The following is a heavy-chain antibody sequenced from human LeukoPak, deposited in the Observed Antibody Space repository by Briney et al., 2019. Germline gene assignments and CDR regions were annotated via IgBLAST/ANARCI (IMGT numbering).Heavy chain of an antibody. CDR2: IYYSGST. J-gene: IGHJ3*02. CDR3: ALACAQSCDAFDI. Sequence: PSETLSLTCTVSGGSISSSSYYWGWIRQPPGKGLEWTGSIYYSGSTYYNPSLKSRVTISVDTSKNQFSLKLSSVTAADTAVYYCALACAQSCDAFDIWGQGTMVTVSS. V-gene: IGHV4-39*01. CDR1: GGSISSSSYY.